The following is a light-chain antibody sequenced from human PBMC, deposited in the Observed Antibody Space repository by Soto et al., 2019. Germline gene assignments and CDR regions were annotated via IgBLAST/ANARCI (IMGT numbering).Light chain of an antibody. J-gene: IGLJ1*01. CDR2: DVT. V-gene: IGLV2-14*01. CDR1: SSDVGGYNY. Sequence: QSVLTQPASVSGSPGQSITISCTGTSSDVGGYNYVSWYQQHPGKAPKLMIYDVTIRPSGVSNRFSGSKSGSTASLTISGLQAEDEADYYCSSYTTRNTFVFGTGTQLTVL. CDR3: SSYTTRNTFV.